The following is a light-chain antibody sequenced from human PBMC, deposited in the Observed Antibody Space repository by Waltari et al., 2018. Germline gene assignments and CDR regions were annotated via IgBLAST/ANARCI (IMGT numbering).Light chain of an antibody. CDR3: QQYATSPRT. V-gene: IGKV3-20*01. Sequence: EIVLTQSPGTLSLSPGDRATLSCRASQSFGGTYLAWYHQRPGQSPRLLIYGDSSRATGIPDRFSGSGSGTEFTLTISSLEPEDFGVYYCQQYATSPRTFGQGTKVEGK. CDR2: GDS. J-gene: IGKJ1*01. CDR1: QSFGGTY.